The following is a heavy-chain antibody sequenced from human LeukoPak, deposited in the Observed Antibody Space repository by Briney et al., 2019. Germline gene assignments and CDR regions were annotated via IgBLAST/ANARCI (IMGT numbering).Heavy chain of an antibody. CDR3: ARGSCSSTSCYGGAGYYYMDV. V-gene: IGHV4-59*01. D-gene: IGHD2-2*01. CDR2: IYYSGST. J-gene: IGHJ6*03. CDR1: GGSISSYY. Sequence: SETLSLTCTVSGGSISSYYWSWIRQPPGKGLEWIGYIYYSGSTNYNPSLKSRVTISVDTSKNQFSLKLSSVTAADTAVYYCARGSCSSTSCYGGAGYYYMDVWGKGPRSPSP.